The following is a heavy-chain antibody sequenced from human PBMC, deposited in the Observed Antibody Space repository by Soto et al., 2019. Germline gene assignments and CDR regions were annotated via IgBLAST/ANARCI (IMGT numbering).Heavy chain of an antibody. J-gene: IGHJ5*02. CDR2: ISYDGSNK. D-gene: IGHD3-3*01. CDR1: GFTFSSYG. Sequence: GGSLRLSCAASGFTFSSYGMHWVRQAPGKGLEWVAVISYDGSNKYYADSVKGRFTVSRDNSKNTLYLQMNSLRAEDTAVYYCAKDRDDQNWFDPWGQGTLVTVSS. V-gene: IGHV3-30*18. CDR3: AKDRDDQNWFDP.